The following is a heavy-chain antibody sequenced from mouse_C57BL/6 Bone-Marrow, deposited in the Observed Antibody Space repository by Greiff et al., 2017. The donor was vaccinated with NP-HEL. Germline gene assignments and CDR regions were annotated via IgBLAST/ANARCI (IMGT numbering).Heavy chain of an antibody. J-gene: IGHJ4*01. CDR2: IDPSDSYT. Sequence: VQLQQPGAELVMPGASVKLSCKASGYTFTSYWMHWVKQRPGQGLEWIGEIDPSDSYTNYNQKFKGKSTLTVDKSSSTAYMLLSSLTSEDSAVYYCARSSLDDWGKGTSVTASS. CDR1: GYTFTSYW. CDR3: ARSSLDD. V-gene: IGHV1-69*01.